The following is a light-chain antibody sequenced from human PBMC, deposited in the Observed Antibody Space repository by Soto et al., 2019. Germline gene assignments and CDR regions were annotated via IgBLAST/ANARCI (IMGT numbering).Light chain of an antibody. V-gene: IGKV1-39*01. J-gene: IGKJ1*01. CDR1: RSISLY. Sequence: DTHMTQSPSSLSASVGDRVTIPXRASRSISLYLNWYQQKPGXAPKXXXXAXSSLQSGVPSRFSGSGSGTDFTLNISSLQPEDFATYYCQQSYSTHRTVGQGTQGGYQ. CDR2: AXS. CDR3: QQSYSTHRT.